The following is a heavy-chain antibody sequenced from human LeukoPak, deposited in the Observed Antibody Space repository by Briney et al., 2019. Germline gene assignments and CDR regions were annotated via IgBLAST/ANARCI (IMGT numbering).Heavy chain of an antibody. CDR2: ISSSSSYI. D-gene: IGHD5-18*01. J-gene: IGHJ4*02. Sequence: GGSLRLSCAASGFPFSSYSMNWVRQAPGKGLEWVSSISSSSSYIYYADSVKGRFTISRDNAKNSLYLQMNSLRAEDTAVYYCARGKGSGYSYGYGAYYFDYWGQGTLVTVSS. CDR1: GFPFSSYS. CDR3: ARGKGSGYSYGYGAYYFDY. V-gene: IGHV3-21*01.